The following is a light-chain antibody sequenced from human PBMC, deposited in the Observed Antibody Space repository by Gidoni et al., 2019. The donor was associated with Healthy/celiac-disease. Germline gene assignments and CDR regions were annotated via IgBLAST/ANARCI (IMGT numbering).Light chain of an antibody. CDR3: QQYNSYSVT. CDR2: KAS. J-gene: IGKJ3*01. Sequence: DIQMTQSPSTLSASVGDRVTITCRASQSISSWLAWYQQKPGNDPKLLIYKASSLESGVPSRFSGSGSGTEFTLTISSLQPDDFATYYCQQYNSYSVTFGPGTKVDIK. CDR1: QSISSW. V-gene: IGKV1-5*03.